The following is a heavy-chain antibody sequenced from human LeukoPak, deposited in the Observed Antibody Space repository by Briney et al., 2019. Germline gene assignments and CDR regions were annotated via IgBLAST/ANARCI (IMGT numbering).Heavy chain of an antibody. CDR2: ISDYNGNT. V-gene: IGHV1-18*01. CDR3: ARDGGVVSSWYRSLDY. Sequence: ASVKVSCKASVYTFTSYVISWLRQAPGQGLEWMARISDYNGNTKYAKKLQGRVTMTTDTSTSTAYMALRSLRSDDTAVYYCARDGGVVSSWYRSLDYWGQGTLVTVSS. D-gene: IGHD6-13*01. CDR1: VYTFTSYV. J-gene: IGHJ4*02.